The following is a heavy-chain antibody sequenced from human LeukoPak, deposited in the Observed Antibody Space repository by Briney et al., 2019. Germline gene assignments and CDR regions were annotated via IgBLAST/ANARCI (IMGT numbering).Heavy chain of an antibody. J-gene: IGHJ4*02. CDR1: GFTFSSYS. CDR2: ISSSSSYI. D-gene: IGHD6-19*01. CDR3: ARDGPAVADPYFDY. V-gene: IGHV3-21*01. Sequence: GGSLRLSCAASGFTFSSYSMNWVRQAPGKRLEWVSSISSSSSYIYYADSVKGRFTISRDNATNSLYLQMNSLRAEDTAVYYCARDGPAVADPYFDYWGQGTLVTVSS.